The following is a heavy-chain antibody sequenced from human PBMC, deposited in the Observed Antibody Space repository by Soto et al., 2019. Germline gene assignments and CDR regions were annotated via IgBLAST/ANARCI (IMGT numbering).Heavy chain of an antibody. V-gene: IGHV5-51*01. CDR1: GYSFTTYW. J-gene: IGHJ6*02. CDR2: FYPGDSDI. Sequence: PGESLKISCVGSGYSFTTYWVAWVRQMPGKGLEWMGLFYPGDSDITYSPSFQGQVTISVDKSITTAYLQWSSLKPSDTAIYYCARGVKRGSHFYGMDVWGQGTTVTVSS. CDR3: ARGVKRGSHFYGMDV. D-gene: IGHD1-26*01.